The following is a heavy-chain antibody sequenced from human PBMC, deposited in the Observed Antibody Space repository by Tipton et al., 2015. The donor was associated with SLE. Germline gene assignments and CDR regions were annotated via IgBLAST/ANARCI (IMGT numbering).Heavy chain of an antibody. J-gene: IGHJ5*02. V-gene: IGHV4-59*01. CDR2: IYYSGTT. CDR1: GGSIKSYY. Sequence: TLSLTCTVSGGSIKSYYWSWIRQSPGKGLEWIGYIYYSGTTNYNPSLKSRVTMSLDTSKNQFSLKLSSVTAADTAVYYCAREVAAPVNWFDPWGQGTLVTVSS. D-gene: IGHD6-13*01. CDR3: AREVAAPVNWFDP.